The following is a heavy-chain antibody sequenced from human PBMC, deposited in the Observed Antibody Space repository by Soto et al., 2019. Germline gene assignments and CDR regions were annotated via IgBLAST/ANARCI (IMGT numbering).Heavy chain of an antibody. CDR1: GGSISSGGYS. D-gene: IGHD2-21*02. J-gene: IGHJ1*01. V-gene: IGHV4-30-2*01. Sequence: ASETLSLTCAVSGGSISSGGYSWSWIRQTPGKGLEWIGYIYESGSTYYNPSLKSRVTISVDRSKNQFSLKLTSVTAADTAVYYCAQSAFCGGDCYSEYFQHWGQGTLVTVSS. CDR2: IYESGST. CDR3: AQSAFCGGDCYSEYFQH.